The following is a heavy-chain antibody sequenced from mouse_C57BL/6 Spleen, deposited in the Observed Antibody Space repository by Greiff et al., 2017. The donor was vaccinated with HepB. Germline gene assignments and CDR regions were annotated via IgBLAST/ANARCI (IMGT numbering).Heavy chain of an antibody. CDR1: GFNIKDDY. J-gene: IGHJ2*01. CDR3: TTSGGYYGYFDY. Sequence: EVMLVESGAELVRPGASVKLSCTASGFNIKDDYMHWVKQRPEQGLEWIGWIDPENGDTEYASKFQGKATITADTSSNTAYLQLSSLTSEDTAVYYCTTSGGYYGYFDYWGQGTTLTVSS. D-gene: IGHD2-3*01. V-gene: IGHV14-4*01. CDR2: IDPENGDT.